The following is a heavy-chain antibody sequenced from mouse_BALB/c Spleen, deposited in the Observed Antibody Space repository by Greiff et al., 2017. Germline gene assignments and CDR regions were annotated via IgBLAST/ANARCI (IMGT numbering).Heavy chain of an antibody. J-gene: IGHJ2*01. CDR3: ASPQHEGAFDY. CDR2: ISSGSSTI. Sequence: EVMLVESGGGLVQPGGSRKLSCAASGFTFSSFGMHWVRQAPEKGLEWVAYISSGSSTIYYADTVKGRFTISRDNPKNTLFLQMTSLRSEDTAMYYCASPQHEGAFDYWGQGTTLTVSS. D-gene: IGHD3-1*01. V-gene: IGHV5-17*02. CDR1: GFTFSSFG.